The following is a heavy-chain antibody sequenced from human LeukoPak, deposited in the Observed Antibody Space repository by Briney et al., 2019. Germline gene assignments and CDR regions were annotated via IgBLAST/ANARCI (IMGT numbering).Heavy chain of an antibody. CDR3: ARAPRGHFGVVIIRPPPSLDY. V-gene: IGHV4-59*01. CDR2: IYYSGST. CDR1: GGSISSYY. J-gene: IGHJ4*02. D-gene: IGHD3-3*01. Sequence: SETLSPTCTVSGGSISSYYWSWIRQPPGKGLEWIGYIYYSGSTNYNPSLKSRVTISVDTSKNQFSLKLSSVTAADTAVHYCARAPRGHFGVVIIRPPPSLDYWGQGTLVTVSS.